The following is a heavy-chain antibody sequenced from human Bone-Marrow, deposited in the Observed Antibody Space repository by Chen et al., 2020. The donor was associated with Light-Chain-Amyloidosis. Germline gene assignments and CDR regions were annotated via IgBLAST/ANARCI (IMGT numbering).Heavy chain of an antibody. CDR3: ARRRDGYNFDY. D-gene: IGHD5-12*01. Sequence: EVQLEQSGPDVKKPGESLKLSCKGSGYTFPNYWIGWVRQMPGKGLEWMGVIYPDDSDARYSPSFEGQVTISADKSITTAYLQWRSLKASDTAMYYCARRRDGYNFDYWGQGTLVTVSS. V-gene: IGHV5-51*01. CDR1: GYTFPNYW. CDR2: IYPDDSDA. J-gene: IGHJ4*02.